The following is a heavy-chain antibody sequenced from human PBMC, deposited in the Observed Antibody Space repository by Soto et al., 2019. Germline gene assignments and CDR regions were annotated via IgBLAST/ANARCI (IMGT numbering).Heavy chain of an antibody. V-gene: IGHV3-7*01. CDR2: INEDGSEK. J-gene: IGHJ4*02. CDR3: ARDLFDY. CDR1: GFTLSNYW. Sequence: EVQLVESGGGLVQPGGSLRLSCAASGFTLSNYWMNWVRQAPGKGLEWVANINEDGSEKYYVDSAKGRFTISRDNAKNSLYLQMSSLRAEDTAVYYCARDLFDYWGQGTLVTVSS.